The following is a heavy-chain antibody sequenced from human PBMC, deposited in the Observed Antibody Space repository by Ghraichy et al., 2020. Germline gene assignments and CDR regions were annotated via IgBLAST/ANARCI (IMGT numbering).Heavy chain of an antibody. V-gene: IGHV4-39*01. CDR2: IYYSGST. Sequence: SETLSLTCTVSGGSISSSSYYWGWIRQPPGKGLEWIGSIYYSGSTYYNPSLKSRVTISVDTSKNQFSLKLSSVTAADTAVYYCARGSSGWYEVWFDPWGQGTLVTVSS. J-gene: IGHJ5*02. CDR3: ARGSSGWYEVWFDP. CDR1: GGSISSSSYY. D-gene: IGHD6-19*01.